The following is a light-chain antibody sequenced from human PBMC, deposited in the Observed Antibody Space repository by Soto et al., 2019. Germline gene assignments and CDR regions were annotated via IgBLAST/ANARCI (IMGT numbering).Light chain of an antibody. Sequence: EVVLTQSPGTLSLSPGERVTLSCRASQSVSSRSLAWYQQKPGQAPRFLIYGASIRATDIPDRFSGGGSGTDFTLTISRLEPEDFAVYYCHQYGNSPFTFGPGTKVDIE. CDR3: HQYGNSPFT. CDR2: GAS. J-gene: IGKJ3*01. CDR1: QSVSSRS. V-gene: IGKV3-20*01.